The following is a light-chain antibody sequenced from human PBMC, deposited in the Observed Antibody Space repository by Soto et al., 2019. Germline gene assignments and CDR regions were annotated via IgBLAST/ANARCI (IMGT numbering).Light chain of an antibody. CDR2: EVS. CDR1: SSDVGGYNY. J-gene: IGLJ2*01. Sequence: QSALTQPASVSGSPGQSITISCTGTSSDVGGYNYVSWYQQHPGKAPKLMIYEVSNRPSGISYRFSGSKSGNTASLTISGLQAEDEADYYCASYTRTTTLVFGGGTKLTVL. CDR3: ASYTRTTTLV. V-gene: IGLV2-14*01.